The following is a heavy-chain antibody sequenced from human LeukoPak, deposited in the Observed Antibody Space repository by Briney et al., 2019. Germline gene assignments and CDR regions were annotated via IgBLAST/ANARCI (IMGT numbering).Heavy chain of an antibody. CDR1: GGTFCSYA. Sequence: GASVKVSCKAYGGTFCSYAISWVRQGPGQGLEWMGRIIPILGIANYAQKFQGRVTITADKSTSTAYMELSSLRSEDTAVYYCASSIAAAGTLSAFDIWGQGTMVTVSS. J-gene: IGHJ3*02. V-gene: IGHV1-69*04. D-gene: IGHD6-13*01. CDR3: ASSIAAAGTLSAFDI. CDR2: IIPILGIA.